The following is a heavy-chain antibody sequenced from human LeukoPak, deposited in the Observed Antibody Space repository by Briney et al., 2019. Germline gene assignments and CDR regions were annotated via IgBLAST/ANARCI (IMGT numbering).Heavy chain of an antibody. Sequence: PGGSLRLSCAASGFTFSNAWMSWVRQAPGKGLEWVGRIKSKTDGGTTDYAAPVKGRFTISRDDSKNTLYLQMNSLKTEDTAVYYCVPRPYSGSYYGMDVWGQGTTVTVSS. V-gene: IGHV3-15*01. J-gene: IGHJ6*02. CDR2: IKSKTDGGTT. D-gene: IGHD1-26*01. CDR3: VPRPYSGSYYGMDV. CDR1: GFTFSNAW.